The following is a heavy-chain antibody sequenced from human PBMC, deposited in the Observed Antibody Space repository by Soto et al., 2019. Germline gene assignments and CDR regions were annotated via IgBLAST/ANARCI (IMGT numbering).Heavy chain of an antibody. CDR3: ARDYYNYYDSSGYYPSPAY. CDR1: GFTISSYS. V-gene: IGHV3-48*02. J-gene: IGHJ4*02. Sequence: GGSLRLSCAASGFTISSYSMNWVRQAPGKGLEWVSYISSSSSTIYYADSVKGRFTISRDNAKNSLYLQMNSLRDEDTAVYYCARDYYNYYDSSGYYPSPAYWGQGTLVTVSS. D-gene: IGHD3-22*01. CDR2: ISSSSSTI.